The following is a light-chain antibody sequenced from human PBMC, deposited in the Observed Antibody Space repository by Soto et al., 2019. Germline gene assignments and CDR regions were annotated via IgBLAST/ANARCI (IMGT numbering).Light chain of an antibody. CDR1: QNVSSD. CDR3: QQSYGTPLT. CDR2: SAS. Sequence: DIVLTQSPSTLSSSLGDRVTITCRASQNVSSDLDWYQQKRGKVPKLLIYSASNMHTGIPARFSGSGSGTDFTLTISSLQPEDFATYYCQQSYGTPLTFGGGTKVEIK. V-gene: IGKV1-39*01. J-gene: IGKJ4*01.